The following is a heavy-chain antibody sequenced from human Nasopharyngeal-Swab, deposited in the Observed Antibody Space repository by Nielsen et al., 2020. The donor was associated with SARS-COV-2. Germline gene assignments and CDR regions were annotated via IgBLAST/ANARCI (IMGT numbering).Heavy chain of an antibody. J-gene: IGHJ4*02. CDR3: ARAPSNVFDSRGLIDF. D-gene: IGHD3-22*01. Sequence: ASVQVSCKAAGYNFIGFYMFWVRQAPGQGLEWMGRNNPHSGDTIYPQKVQGRVTMTRDTSIRTVYMELSRLRSDDTAMYFCARAPSNVFDSRGLIDFWGQGTLVTVSS. CDR2: NNPHSGDT. CDR1: GYNFIGFY. V-gene: IGHV1-2*06.